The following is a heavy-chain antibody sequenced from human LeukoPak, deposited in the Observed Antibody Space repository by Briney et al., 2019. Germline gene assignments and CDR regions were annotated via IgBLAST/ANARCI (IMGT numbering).Heavy chain of an antibody. Sequence: SETLSLTCTVSGGSISNYYWSWIRKPARTGLEWIGRIYSSGSTNYNPSLKSRVTMSVDTSKNQFSLKLSSVTAADTAVYYCARDTPSYYCSSTSCYDFDYWGQGTLVTVSS. CDR1: GGSISNYY. CDR2: IYSSGST. V-gene: IGHV4-4*07. CDR3: ARDTPSYYCSSTSCYDFDY. J-gene: IGHJ4*02. D-gene: IGHD2-2*01.